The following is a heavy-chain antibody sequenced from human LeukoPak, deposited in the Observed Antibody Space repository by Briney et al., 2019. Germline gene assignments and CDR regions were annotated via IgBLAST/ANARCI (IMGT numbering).Heavy chain of an antibody. V-gene: IGHV3-48*01. Sequence: GGSLRLSCAASGFTFSSYEMNWVRQAPGKGLEWVSYISSSSSTIYYADSVKGRFTISRDNAKNSLYLQMNSLRAEDTAVYYCARPEGAYYYDSSGYYLVYWGQGTLVTVSS. D-gene: IGHD3-22*01. CDR2: ISSSSSTI. CDR1: GFTFSSYE. CDR3: ARPEGAYYYDSSGYYLVY. J-gene: IGHJ4*02.